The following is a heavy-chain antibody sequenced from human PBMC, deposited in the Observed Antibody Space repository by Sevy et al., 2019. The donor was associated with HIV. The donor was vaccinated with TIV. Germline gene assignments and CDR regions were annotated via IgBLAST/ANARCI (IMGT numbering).Heavy chain of an antibody. Sequence: GGSLRLSCAASGFTFSSYWMSWVRQAPGKGLEWVANIKQDGSEKYYVDSVKGRFTISRDNAKNKLYLQMKSLRAEDTAVYYCARAGRIAVAGIDYWGQGTLVTVSS. V-gene: IGHV3-7*03. J-gene: IGHJ4*02. D-gene: IGHD6-19*01. CDR1: GFTFSSYW. CDR3: ARAGRIAVAGIDY. CDR2: IKQDGSEK.